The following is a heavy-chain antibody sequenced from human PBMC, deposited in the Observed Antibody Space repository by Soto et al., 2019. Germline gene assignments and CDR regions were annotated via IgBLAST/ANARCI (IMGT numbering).Heavy chain of an antibody. CDR2: IIPIFGTA. V-gene: IGHV1-69*13. CDR3: AKHHSYYYDSSGYPPGAFDI. D-gene: IGHD3-22*01. Sequence: ASVKVSCKASGGTFSSYAISWVRQAPGQGLEWMGGIIPIFGTANYAQKFQGRVTITADESTSTAYMELSSLRSEDTAVYYCAKHHSYYYDSSGYPPGAFDIWGQGTMVTVSS. J-gene: IGHJ3*02. CDR1: GGTFSSYA.